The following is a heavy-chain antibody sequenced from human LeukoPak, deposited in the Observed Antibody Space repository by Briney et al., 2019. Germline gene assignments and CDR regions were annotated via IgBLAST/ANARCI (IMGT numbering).Heavy chain of an antibody. CDR1: GYTFTSYW. D-gene: IGHD5-18*01. CDR3: ARTDTAMVIFDY. J-gene: IGHJ4*02. Sequence: ASVKVSCKASGYTFTSYWIGWVRQMPGKGLEWMGIIYPGDSDTRYSPSFQGQVTISADKSISTAYLQWSSLKASDTAMYYCARTDTAMVIFDYWGQGTLVTVSS. V-gene: IGHV5-51*01. CDR2: IYPGDSDT.